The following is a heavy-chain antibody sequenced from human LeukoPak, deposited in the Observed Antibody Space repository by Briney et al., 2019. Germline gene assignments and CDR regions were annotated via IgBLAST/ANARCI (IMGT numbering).Heavy chain of an antibody. CDR3: ARSAQTVTTFPLDY. D-gene: IGHD4-17*01. Sequence: PSQTLSLTCTVSGGSISSGGYYWSWIRQHPGKGLEWIGYIYYSGSTYYNPSLKSRVTISVDTSKIQFSLKLSSVTAADTAVYYCARSAQTVTTFPLDYWGQGTLVTVSS. V-gene: IGHV4-31*03. J-gene: IGHJ4*02. CDR1: GGSISSGGYY. CDR2: IYYSGST.